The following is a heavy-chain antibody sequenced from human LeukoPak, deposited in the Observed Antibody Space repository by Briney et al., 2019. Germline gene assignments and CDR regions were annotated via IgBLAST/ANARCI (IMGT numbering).Heavy chain of an antibody. CDR3: TRAYWIGFHFDS. CDR2: IYYSGTT. V-gene: IGHV4-30-4*01. CDR1: GGSISSGDYF. J-gene: IGHJ4*02. D-gene: IGHD3-3*01. Sequence: PSETLSLTCSVSGGSISSGDYFWTWIRQPPGKGLEYIGYIYYSGTTYYNPSPKSRITMSVDMSANPFSLRLTSVSAADTAVYYSTRAYWIGFHFDSWGQGILVSVSS.